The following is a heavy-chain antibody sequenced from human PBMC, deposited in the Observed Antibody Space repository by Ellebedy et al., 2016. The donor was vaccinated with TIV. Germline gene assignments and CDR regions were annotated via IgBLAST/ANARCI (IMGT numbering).Heavy chain of an antibody. Sequence: YWGWIRKPTGEGLACSGNIYHSGSTYYNPSLRGRVTLSLDKSKNQVSLKLTSVTAADTAVYYCGRTDLRYGMDVWGQGTTVTDS. CDR1: Y. CDR2: IYHSGST. CDR3: GRTDLRYGMDV. D-gene: IGHD3/OR15-3a*01. J-gene: IGHJ6*02. V-gene: IGHV4-38-2*01.